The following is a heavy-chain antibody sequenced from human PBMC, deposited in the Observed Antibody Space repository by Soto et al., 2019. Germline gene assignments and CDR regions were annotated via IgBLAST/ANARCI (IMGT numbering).Heavy chain of an antibody. J-gene: IGHJ6*03. Sequence: SETLSLTCTVSGGSISSYYWSWIRQPPGKGLEWIGYIYYSGSTNYNPSLKSRVTISVDTSKNQFSLKLSSVTAADTAVYYCARRVQFPQNVYDYYYYMNVWGKGTTVTVSS. CDR1: GGSISSYY. CDR3: ARRVQFPQNVYDYYYYMNV. D-gene: IGHD4-4*01. CDR2: IYYSGST. V-gene: IGHV4-59*08.